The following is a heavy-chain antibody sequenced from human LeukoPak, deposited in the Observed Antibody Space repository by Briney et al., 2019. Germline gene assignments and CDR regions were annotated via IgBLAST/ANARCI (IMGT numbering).Heavy chain of an antibody. CDR1: GGPISSSNW. J-gene: IGHJ4*02. V-gene: IGHV4-4*02. Sequence: SETLSLTCAVSGGPISSSNWWSWVRQPPGKGLEWIGEIYHSGSTNYNPSLKSRVTISVDKSKNQFSLKLSSVTAADTAVYYCAINPGIAAAGTADYWGQGILVTVSS. CDR2: IYHSGST. CDR3: AINPGIAAAGTADY. D-gene: IGHD6-13*01.